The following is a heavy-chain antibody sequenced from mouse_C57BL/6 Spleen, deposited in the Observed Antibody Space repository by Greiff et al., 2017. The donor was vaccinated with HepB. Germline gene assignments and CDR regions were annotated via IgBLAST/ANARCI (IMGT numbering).Heavy chain of an antibody. J-gene: IGHJ4*01. Sequence: QVQLQQPGAELVKPGASVKLSCKASGYTFTSYWMHWVKQRPGRGLEWIGRIDPNSGGTKYNEKFKSKATLTVDKPSSTAYMQLSSLTSEDSAVYYCARSGLRSSYYDYDDYAMDYWGQGTSVTVSS. CDR1: GYTFTSYW. CDR3: ARSGLRSSYYDYDDYAMDY. CDR2: IDPNSGGT. V-gene: IGHV1-72*01. D-gene: IGHD2-4*01.